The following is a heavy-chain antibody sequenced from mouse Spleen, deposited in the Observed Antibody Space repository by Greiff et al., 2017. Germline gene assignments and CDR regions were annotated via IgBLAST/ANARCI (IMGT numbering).Heavy chain of an antibody. CDR1: GFTFSSYG. J-gene: IGHJ4*01. Sequence: EVMLVESGGGLVKPGGSLKLSCAASGFTFSSYGMSWVRQTPEKRLEWVATISGGGSYTYYPDSVKGRFTISRDNAKNNLYLQMSSLRSEDTALYYCARRGDGDYWGQGTSVTVSS. CDR3: ARRGDGDY. V-gene: IGHV5-9-2*01. CDR2: ISGGGSYT. D-gene: IGHD2-3*01.